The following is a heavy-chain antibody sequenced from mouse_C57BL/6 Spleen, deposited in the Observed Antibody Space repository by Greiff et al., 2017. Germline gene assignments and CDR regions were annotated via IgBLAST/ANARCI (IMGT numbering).Heavy chain of an antibody. CDR2: IDPSDSET. V-gene: IGHV1-52*01. D-gene: IGHD1-1*01. Sequence: QVQLQQPGAELVRPGSSVKLSCKASGYTFTSYWMHWVKQRPIQGLEWIGNIDPSDSETHYNQKFKDKATLTVDKSSSTAYMQLSSLTSEDSAVYYCAREDYYGSCHYWGQGTTLTVSS. J-gene: IGHJ2*01. CDR3: AREDYYGSCHY. CDR1: GYTFTSYW.